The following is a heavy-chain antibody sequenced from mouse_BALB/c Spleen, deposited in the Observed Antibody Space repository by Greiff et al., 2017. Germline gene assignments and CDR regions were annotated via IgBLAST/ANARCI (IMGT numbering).Heavy chain of an antibody. CDR2: ISSGSSTI. J-gene: IGHJ3*01. Sequence: EVKLMESGGGLVQPGGSRKLSCAASGFTFSSFGMHWVRQAPEKGLEWVAYISSGSSTIYYADTVKGRFTISRDNPKNTLFLQMTSLRSEDTAMYYCARSYGNWFAYWGKGTLVTVSA. D-gene: IGHD2-10*02. V-gene: IGHV5-17*02. CDR1: GFTFSSFG. CDR3: ARSYGNWFAY.